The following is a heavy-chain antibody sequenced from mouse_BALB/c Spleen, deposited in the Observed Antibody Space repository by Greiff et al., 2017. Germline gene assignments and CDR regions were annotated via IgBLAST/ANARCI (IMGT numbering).Heavy chain of an antibody. V-gene: IGHV1-87*01. CDR2: IYPGDGDT. J-gene: IGHJ4*01. D-gene: IGHD3-2*01. Sequence: QVQLKESGAELARPGASVKLSCKASGYTFTSYWMQWVKQRPGQGLEWIGAIYPGDGDTRYTQKFKGKATLTADKSSSTAYMQLSSLASEDSAVYYCARGGIDSSGYEWGQGTSVTVSS. CDR3: ARGGIDSSGYE. CDR1: GYTFTSYW.